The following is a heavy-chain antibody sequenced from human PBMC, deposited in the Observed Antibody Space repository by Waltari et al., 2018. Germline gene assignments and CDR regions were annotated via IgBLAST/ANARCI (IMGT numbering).Heavy chain of an antibody. CDR3: GRVGVQSGADY. J-gene: IGHJ4*02. V-gene: IGHV1-18*01. D-gene: IGHD3-10*01. CDR2: INTLTGNT. Sequence: QVHLVQSGAEMKKPGASVSVSCKASGYTFTTYTITWVRQAPGQGLEWMGWINTLTGNTDFAKNFQGRGTMTADTSTNTAYMELSNLRSDDSAVYYCGRVGVQSGADYWGQGTLVTVSS. CDR1: GYTFTTYT.